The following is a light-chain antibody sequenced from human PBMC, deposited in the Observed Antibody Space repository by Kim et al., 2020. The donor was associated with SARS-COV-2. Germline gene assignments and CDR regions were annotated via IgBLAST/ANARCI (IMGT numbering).Light chain of an antibody. Sequence: QPVLTQSSSVSAYLGASVKLTCTLTSGHSYYFMAWHQQQPGKAPRYLMKLESTGTYNTGSGVPDRFAGSSSGADRYLTISNLQSDDEADYFCETWDGNIRVFGPGTKVTVL. CDR3: ETWDGNIRV. CDR1: SGHSYYF. CDR2: LESTGTY. J-gene: IGLJ1*01. V-gene: IGLV4-60*03.